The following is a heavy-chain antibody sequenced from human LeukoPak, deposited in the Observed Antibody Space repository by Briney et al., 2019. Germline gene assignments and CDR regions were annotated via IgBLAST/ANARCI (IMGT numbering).Heavy chain of an antibody. Sequence: SETLSLTCTVSGGSISSYYWSWIRQPPGKGLEWIGYIYYSGSTNCNPSLKSRVTISVDTSKNQFSLKLSSVTAADTAVYYCATGYGSGSSDAFDIWGQGTMVTVSS. CDR3: ATGYGSGSSDAFDI. CDR1: GGSISSYY. J-gene: IGHJ3*02. CDR2: IYYSGST. V-gene: IGHV4-59*01. D-gene: IGHD3-10*01.